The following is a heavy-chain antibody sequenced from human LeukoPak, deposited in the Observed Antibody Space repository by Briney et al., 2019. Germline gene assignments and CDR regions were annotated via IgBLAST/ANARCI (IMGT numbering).Heavy chain of an antibody. Sequence: WETLSLTCAIYGGSFSGYYWSWIRQPPGKGLEWIGEINHSGSTNYNPSLRSRVTISVDTSKNQFSLRLSSVTAADTAVYYCARGGIPRATYYYDSSGYYYGYNWFDPWGPGTLVTVSS. D-gene: IGHD3-22*01. CDR1: GGSFSGYY. CDR2: INHSGST. V-gene: IGHV4-34*01. J-gene: IGHJ5*02. CDR3: ARGGIPRATYYYDSSGYYYGYNWFDP.